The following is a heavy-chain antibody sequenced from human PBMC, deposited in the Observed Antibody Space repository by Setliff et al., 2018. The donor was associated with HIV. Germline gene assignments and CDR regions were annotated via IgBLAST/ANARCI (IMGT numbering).Heavy chain of an antibody. CDR3: ARFDTGYTAEVTTSRTLDWVPGD. V-gene: IGHV5-51*01. J-gene: IGHJ4*02. Sequence: GESLKISCKGSGYSFTGYWIGWVRQMPGKGLEWMGIIYPGDSDTRYSPSFQGQVTISADKSISTAYLQWSSLRASDTAVYFCARFDTGYTAEVTTSRTLDWVPGDWGQGTLVTVSS. CDR2: IYPGDSDT. CDR1: GYSFTGYW. D-gene: IGHD3-9*01.